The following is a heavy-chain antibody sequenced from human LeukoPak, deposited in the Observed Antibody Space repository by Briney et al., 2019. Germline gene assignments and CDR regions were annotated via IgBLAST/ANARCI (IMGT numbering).Heavy chain of an antibody. Sequence: GGSLRLSCAASGFTFSNYAMHWVRQAPGKGLEWVAVISYDGNNKYYADSVKGRFTIARDNSKNTLYLQMNSLRPEDTAVYYCARDLTMDHLDYWGQGTLVTVSS. CDR1: GFTFSNYA. D-gene: IGHD3-10*01. CDR3: ARDLTMDHLDY. J-gene: IGHJ4*02. CDR2: ISYDGNNK. V-gene: IGHV3-30*04.